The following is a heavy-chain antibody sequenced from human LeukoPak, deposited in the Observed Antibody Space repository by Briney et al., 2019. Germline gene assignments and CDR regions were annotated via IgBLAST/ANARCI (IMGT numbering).Heavy chain of an antibody. V-gene: IGHV1-2*02. D-gene: IGHD6-13*01. CDR2: INPNTGGT. CDR3: ARDIASSNWFDP. Sequence: ASVKVSCKASGYTFTGYYMYWVRQAPGQGLEWIGWINPNTGGTNYAQAFQGRVTMTRDTSISTAYMELSRLRSEDTAVYYCARDIASSNWFDPWGQGTLVTVSS. CDR1: GYTFTGYY. J-gene: IGHJ5*02.